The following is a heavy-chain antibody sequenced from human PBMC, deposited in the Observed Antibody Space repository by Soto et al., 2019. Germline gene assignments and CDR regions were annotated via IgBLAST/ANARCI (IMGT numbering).Heavy chain of an antibody. J-gene: IGHJ3*02. D-gene: IGHD5-18*01. CDR3: ARATAMVPFGAFDI. CDR1: GFTVSSNY. V-gene: IGHV3-53*01. CDR2: IYSGGST. Sequence: GGSLRLSCAASGFTVSSNYMSWVRQAPGKGLEWVSVIYSGGSTYYADSMKGRFTISRDNSKNTLYLQMNSLRAEDTAVYYCARATAMVPFGAFDIWGQGTMVTVSS.